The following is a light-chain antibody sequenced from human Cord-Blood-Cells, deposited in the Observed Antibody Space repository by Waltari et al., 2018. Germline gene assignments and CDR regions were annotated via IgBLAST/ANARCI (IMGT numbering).Light chain of an antibody. Sequence: DIVMTQSPLSLSVPPGEPASISCRSSQSLLHSNAYNYLDWYLQKPGQSPQLLIYLGSNRASGVPDRFSGSGSGTDFTLKISRVEAEDVGVYYCMQALQTPLTFGGGTKVEIK. CDR3: MQALQTPLT. CDR1: QSLLHSNAYNY. J-gene: IGKJ4*01. CDR2: LGS. V-gene: IGKV2-28*01.